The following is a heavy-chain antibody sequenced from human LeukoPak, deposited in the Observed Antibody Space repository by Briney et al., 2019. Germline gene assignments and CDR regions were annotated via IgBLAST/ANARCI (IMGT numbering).Heavy chain of an antibody. D-gene: IGHD3-22*01. CDR3: AKVLDSSGYSPWDH. V-gene: IGHV3-23*01. CDR1: GFTFSSYA. CDR2: ISGSGGST. J-gene: IGHJ4*02. Sequence: GGSLRLSCAASGFTFSSYAMSWVRQAPGKGLEWVSAISGSGGSTYYADSVKGRFTISRDNSKNTLYLQMNSLRAEDTAVYYCAKVLDSSGYSPWDHWGQGTLVTVSS.